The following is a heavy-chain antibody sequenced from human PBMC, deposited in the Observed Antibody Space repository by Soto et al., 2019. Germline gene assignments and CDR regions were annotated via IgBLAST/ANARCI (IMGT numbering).Heavy chain of an antibody. D-gene: IGHD3-22*01. J-gene: IGHJ4*02. CDR1: GGSISSGDYY. CDR2: IYYSGRT. Sequence: SETLSLTCTVSGGSISSGDYYWSWIRQPPGKGLEWIGYIYYSGRTYYNPSLKSRVTISVDTSKNQFSLKLSSVTAADTAVYYCARGRYDSSGSFDYWGQGTLVTVSS. V-gene: IGHV4-30-4*01. CDR3: ARGRYDSSGSFDY.